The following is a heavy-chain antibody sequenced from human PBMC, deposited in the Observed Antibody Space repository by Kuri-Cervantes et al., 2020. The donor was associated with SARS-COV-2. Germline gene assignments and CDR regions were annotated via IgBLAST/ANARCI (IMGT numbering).Heavy chain of an antibody. CDR2: INPDGSYT. V-gene: IGHV3-74*01. CDR3: ARTLYSYGYYYYYGMDV. J-gene: IGHJ6*02. D-gene: IGHD5-18*01. Sequence: GESLKISCAASGFTFSGHWIHWVRQAPGKGLVWVSRINPDGSYTNNADSVKGRFTLSRDNAKNMLYLQMNSLRAEDTALYYCARTLYSYGYYYYYGMDVWGQGTTVTVSS. CDR1: GFTFSGHW.